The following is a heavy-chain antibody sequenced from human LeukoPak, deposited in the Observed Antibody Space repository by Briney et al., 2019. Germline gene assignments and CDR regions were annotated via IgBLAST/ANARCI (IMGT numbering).Heavy chain of an antibody. Sequence: SETLSLTCAVYGGSFSGYYWSWIRQPPGKGLEWIGEINHSGSTNYNPSLKSRVTISVDTSKNQFSLKLSSVTAADTAVYYCARDRADNWFDPWGQGTLVTVSS. CDR2: INHSGST. J-gene: IGHJ5*02. V-gene: IGHV4-34*01. CDR1: GGSFSGYY. CDR3: ARDRADNWFDP.